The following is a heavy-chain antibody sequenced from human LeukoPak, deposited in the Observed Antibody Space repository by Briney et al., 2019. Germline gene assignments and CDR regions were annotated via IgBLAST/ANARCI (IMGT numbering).Heavy chain of an antibody. CDR1: GGSFSGYY. CDR3: ARVVVPGWFDP. Sequence: KTSETLSLTCAVYGGSFSGYYWSWIRQPPGKGLEWIGEINHSGSTNYNPSLKSRVTISVDTSKNQFSLKLSSVTAADTAVYYCARVVVPGWFDPWGQGNLVTVSS. V-gene: IGHV4-34*01. D-gene: IGHD2-15*01. J-gene: IGHJ5*02. CDR2: INHSGST.